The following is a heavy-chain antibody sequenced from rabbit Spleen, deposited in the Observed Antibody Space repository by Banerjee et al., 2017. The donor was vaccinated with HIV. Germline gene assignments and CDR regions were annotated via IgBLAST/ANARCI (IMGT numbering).Heavy chain of an antibody. CDR2: IYAGSSGDT. J-gene: IGHJ4*01. CDR3: ARDGAGGSYFAL. D-gene: IGHD8-1*01. V-gene: IGHV1S40*01. Sequence: QSLEESGGDLVKPGASLTLTCTASGFSFSSSYYMCWVRQAPGKGLEWIGCIYAGSSGDTYCANWAKGRFTISKTSSTTVTLQMTSLTAADTATYFCARDGAGGSYFALWGPGNLVTVS. CDR1: GFSFSSSYY.